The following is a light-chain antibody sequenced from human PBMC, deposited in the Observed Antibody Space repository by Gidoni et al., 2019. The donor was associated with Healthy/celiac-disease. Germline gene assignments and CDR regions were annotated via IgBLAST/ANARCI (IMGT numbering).Light chain of an antibody. CDR2: KAS. CDR3: QQYNSYPWT. V-gene: IGKV1-5*03. J-gene: IGKJ1*01. Sequence: DIQMTQSPSTLSASVGARVTITCRASQSISSWLAWYQQKPGKAPKLLIYKASSLESGVPSRFSGSGSGTEFTLTISSLQPDDFATYYCQQYNSYPWTFGQWTKVEIK. CDR1: QSISSW.